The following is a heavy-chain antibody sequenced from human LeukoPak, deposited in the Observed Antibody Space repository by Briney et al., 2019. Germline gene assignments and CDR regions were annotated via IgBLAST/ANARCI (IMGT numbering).Heavy chain of an antibody. V-gene: IGHV4-59*01. J-gene: IGHJ4*02. D-gene: IGHD6-19*01. CDR2: IHYSGTT. CDR3: AIVQQWLVGYFDY. CDR1: DDSIGSYF. Sequence: PSETLSLTCTVSDDSIGSYFWSWIRQPPGKGLEWIGYIHYSGTTNYNPSLKSRVTISVDTSKNQFSLKMSSVTAADTAVYYCAIVQQWLVGYFDYCGEGALGTVSS.